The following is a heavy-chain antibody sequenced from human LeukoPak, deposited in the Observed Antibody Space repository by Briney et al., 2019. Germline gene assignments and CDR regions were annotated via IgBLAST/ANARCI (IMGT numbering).Heavy chain of an antibody. D-gene: IGHD5-18*01. Sequence: GGSLRLSCAASGFTFNTYSMNWVRQAPGKGLEWVSYISSSSSTIYYADSVKGRFTISRDNAKNSLYLQMNSVRDEDTAVYYCARGFGYSYGYPLDYWGQGTLVTVSS. J-gene: IGHJ4*02. CDR1: GFTFNTYS. V-gene: IGHV3-48*02. CDR2: ISSSSSTI. CDR3: ARGFGYSYGYPLDY.